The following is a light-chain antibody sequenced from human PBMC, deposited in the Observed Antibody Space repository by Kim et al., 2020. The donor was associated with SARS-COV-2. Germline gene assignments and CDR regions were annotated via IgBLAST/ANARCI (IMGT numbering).Light chain of an antibody. CDR2: GAS. J-gene: IGKJ1*01. Sequence: EIVMTQSPATLSVSPGERATLSCSDSQIVSSNLAWYQQKPGQAPRLLIYGASTRATGIPARFSGSGSGTEFTLTISSLQSEDFAVYYCQQNNNCLWTFGQGTKVDIK. CDR3: QQNNNCLWT. V-gene: IGKV3-15*01. CDR1: QIVSSN.